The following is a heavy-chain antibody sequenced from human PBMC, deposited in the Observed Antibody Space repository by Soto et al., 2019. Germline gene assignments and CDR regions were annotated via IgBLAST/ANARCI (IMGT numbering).Heavy chain of an antibody. CDR3: ARDREAVTHYFDY. D-gene: IGHD4-17*01. J-gene: IGHJ4*02. CDR1: GGSISSGDYY. Sequence: QVQLQESGPGLVKPSQTLSLSCTVSGGSISSGDYYWSWIRQPPGKGLEWIGYIYYSGSTYYNPSLKSRVTISVDTSKNQFSLKLSSVTAADTAVYYCARDREAVTHYFDYWGQGTLVTVSS. CDR2: IYYSGST. V-gene: IGHV4-30-4*01.